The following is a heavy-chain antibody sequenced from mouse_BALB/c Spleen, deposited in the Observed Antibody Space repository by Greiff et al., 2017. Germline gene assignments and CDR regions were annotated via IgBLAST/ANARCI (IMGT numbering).Heavy chain of an antibody. CDR3: ANDYDGGHYFDY. V-gene: IGHV1S56*01. D-gene: IGHD2-4*01. Sequence: QVHVKQSGPELVKPGASVRISCKASGYTFTSYYIHWVKQRPGQGLEWIGWIYPGNVNTKYNEKFKGKATLTADKSSSTAYMQLSSLTSEDSAVYFCANDYDGGHYFDYWGQGTTLTVSS. J-gene: IGHJ2*01. CDR2: IYPGNVNT. CDR1: GYTFTSYY.